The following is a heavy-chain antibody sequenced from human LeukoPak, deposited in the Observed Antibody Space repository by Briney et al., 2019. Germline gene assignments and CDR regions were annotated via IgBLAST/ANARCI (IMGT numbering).Heavy chain of an antibody. J-gene: IGHJ6*03. D-gene: IGHD3-3*01. Sequence: GGSLRLSCAASGFTFSSYSMNWVRQAPGKGLEWVSYISSSSSTIYYADSVKGRFTISRDNAKNSLYLQMNSLRAEDTAVCYCARGVTIFGVVYYYYYYMDVWGKGTTVTVSS. CDR2: ISSSSSTI. CDR3: ARGVTIFGVVYYYYYYMDV. CDR1: GFTFSSYS. V-gene: IGHV3-48*01.